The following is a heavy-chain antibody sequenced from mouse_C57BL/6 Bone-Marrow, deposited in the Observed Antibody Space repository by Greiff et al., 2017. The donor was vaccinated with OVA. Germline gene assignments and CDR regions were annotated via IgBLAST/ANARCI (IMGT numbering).Heavy chain of an antibody. CDR3: TRGYSNYYAMDY. CDR2: IDPETGGT. Sequence: VKLMESGAELVRPGASVTLSCKASGYTFTDYEMHWVKQTPVHGLEWIGAIDPETGGTAYNQKFKGKAILTADKSSSTAYMELRSLTSKDSAVYYCTRGYSNYYAMDYWGQGTSVTVSS. V-gene: IGHV1-15*01. D-gene: IGHD2-5*01. J-gene: IGHJ4*01. CDR1: GYTFTDYE.